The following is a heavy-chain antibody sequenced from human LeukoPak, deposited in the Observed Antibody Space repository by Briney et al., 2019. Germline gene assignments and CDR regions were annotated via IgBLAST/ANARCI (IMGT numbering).Heavy chain of an antibody. CDR2: INPSGGST. J-gene: IGHJ4*02. CDR1: GYTFTSYY. V-gene: IGHV1-46*01. D-gene: IGHD3-22*01. CDR3: ARDYYDSSGYYYFAVY. Sequence: ASVKVSCKASGYTFTSYYMHWVRQAPGQGLEWMGMINPSGGSTSYAQKFQGRVTMTRDTSTSTVYMELSSLRSEDTAVYYCARDYYDSSGYYYFAVYWGQGTLVTVSS.